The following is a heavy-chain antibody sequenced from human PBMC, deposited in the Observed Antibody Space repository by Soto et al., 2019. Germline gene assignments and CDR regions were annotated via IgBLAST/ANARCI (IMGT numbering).Heavy chain of an antibody. Sequence: PSETLSLTCTVSGGSISGYYWSWIRQPPGKGLEWIGYISYSGTTNYNPSLKSRVTISVDTSKNQVSLKLSSVTAADTAVYYCARSVGASMVVFDYWGQGTLVTVSS. J-gene: IGHJ4*02. CDR3: ARSVGASMVVFDY. D-gene: IGHD3-10*01. CDR1: GGSISGYY. V-gene: IGHV4-59*01. CDR2: ISYSGTT.